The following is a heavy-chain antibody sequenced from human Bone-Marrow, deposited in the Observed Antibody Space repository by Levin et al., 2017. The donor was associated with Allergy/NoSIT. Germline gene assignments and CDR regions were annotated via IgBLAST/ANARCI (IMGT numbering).Heavy chain of an antibody. CDR3: VRTNSAMGVYNFMDV. CDR1: GGILSRHA. D-gene: IGHD3-10*01. J-gene: IGHJ6*02. V-gene: IGHV1-69*11. Sequence: SVKVSCKASGGILSRHAITWVRQAPGQGLEWMGRIIPVLGATKYAPKYDGRVTFTADQSTSTSYMELSSLRPNDTAVYYCVRTNSAMGVYNFMDVWGQGTAVTVS. CDR2: IIPVLGAT.